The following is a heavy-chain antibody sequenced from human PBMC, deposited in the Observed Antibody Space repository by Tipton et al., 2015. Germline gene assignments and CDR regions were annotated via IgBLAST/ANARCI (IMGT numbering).Heavy chain of an antibody. CDR1: GGSISYYY. CDR2: IYYSGST. D-gene: IGHD1-1*01. J-gene: IGHJ4*02. Sequence: TLSLTCTVSGGSISYYYWSWIRQPPGKGLEWIGYIYYSGSTNYNPSLKSRVTMSVDTSKNQFSLNLTSVTAADTAVYYCAKGHATRDYFDYWGQGTLVTVSS. V-gene: IGHV4-59*01. CDR3: AKGHATRDYFDY.